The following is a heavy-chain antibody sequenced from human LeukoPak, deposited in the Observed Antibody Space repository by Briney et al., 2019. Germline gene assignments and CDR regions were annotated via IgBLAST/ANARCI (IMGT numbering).Heavy chain of an antibody. CDR1: GFTFSTYG. V-gene: IGHV3-30*02. Sequence: GGSLRLSCAASGFTFSTYGMHWVRQAPGKGLEWVSFIRYDGSNKYYADSVKGRFTISRDNPKNTLYLQMNSLRDEDTAVYYCARGGDSAETAFDCWGQGTLVTVSS. CDR2: IRYDGSNK. D-gene: IGHD2-21*02. J-gene: IGHJ4*02. CDR3: ARGGDSAETAFDC.